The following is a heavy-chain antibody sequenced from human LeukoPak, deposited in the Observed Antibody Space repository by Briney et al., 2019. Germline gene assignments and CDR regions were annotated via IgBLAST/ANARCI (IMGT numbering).Heavy chain of an antibody. V-gene: IGHV3-30*02. CDR1: GFTFSSYG. Sequence: PGGSLRLSCAGSGFTFSSYGMNWVRQAPGKGLEWVAFIRYDGSNKYYADSVKGRFTISRDSSKNTLYLQMNSLRAEDTAVYYCAKRAYDILTGYSTEFDYWAREPWSPSPQ. CDR3: AKRAYDILTGYSTEFDY. D-gene: IGHD3-9*01. CDR2: IRYDGSNK. J-gene: IGHJ4*02.